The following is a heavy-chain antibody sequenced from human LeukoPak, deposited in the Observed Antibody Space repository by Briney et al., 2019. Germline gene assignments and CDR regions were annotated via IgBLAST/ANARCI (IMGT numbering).Heavy chain of an antibody. J-gene: IGHJ4*02. V-gene: IGHV4-59*01. CDR1: GGSISSYY. Sequence: SEALSLTCTVSGGSISSYYWSWIRQPPGKGLEWIGYIYYSGSTNYNPSLKSRVTISVDTSKNQFSLKLSSVTAADTAVYYCARVTGIFDYWGQGTLVTVSS. CDR2: IYYSGST. D-gene: IGHD7-27*01. CDR3: ARVTGIFDY.